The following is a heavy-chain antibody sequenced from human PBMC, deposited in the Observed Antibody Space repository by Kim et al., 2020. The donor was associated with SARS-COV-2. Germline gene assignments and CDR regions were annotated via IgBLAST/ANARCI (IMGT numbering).Heavy chain of an antibody. J-gene: IGHJ6*03. D-gene: IGHD3-10*01. Sequence: GTIIEYADSVKGRFNISRDNSRNTLYLQMNSLSADDTAVYYCVKGAGYMDVWGKGTTVIVSS. CDR3: VKGAGYMDV. CDR2: GTII. V-gene: IGHV3-23*01.